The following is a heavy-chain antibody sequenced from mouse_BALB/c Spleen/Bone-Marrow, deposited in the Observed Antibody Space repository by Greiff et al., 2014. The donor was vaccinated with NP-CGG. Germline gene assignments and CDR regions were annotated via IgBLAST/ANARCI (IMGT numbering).Heavy chain of an antibody. CDR2: ISYSGNT. V-gene: IGHV3-2*02. CDR3: ARYDYDGVDY. Sequence: VQLKESGPGLVKPSQSLSLTCTVTGYSITSDYAWNWIRQFPGNKLEWMGYISYSGNTSYNPSLKSRISITRDTSKNQFFLQLNSVTTEDTATYYCARYDYDGVDYWGQGTTLTVSS. CDR1: GYSITSDYA. J-gene: IGHJ2*01. D-gene: IGHD2-4*01.